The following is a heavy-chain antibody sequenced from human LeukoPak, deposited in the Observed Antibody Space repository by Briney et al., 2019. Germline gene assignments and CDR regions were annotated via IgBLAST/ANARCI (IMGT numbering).Heavy chain of an antibody. CDR1: GFTFSGSA. D-gene: IGHD6-13*01. Sequence: GGSLKLSYAASGFTFSGSAMRWVRQASGKGVGWLGRIRSKADSYTTAYAASVKGRFIVSRDDSKNTAYLQMNSLKTEDTAVYYCRAAADLNDYWGQGTLVTVSS. CDR2: IRSKADSYTT. V-gene: IGHV3-73*01. J-gene: IGHJ4*02. CDR3: RAAADLNDY.